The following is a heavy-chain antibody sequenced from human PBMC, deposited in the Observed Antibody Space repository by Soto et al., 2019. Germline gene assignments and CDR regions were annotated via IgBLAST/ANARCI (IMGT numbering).Heavy chain of an antibody. J-gene: IGHJ4*02. V-gene: IGHV3-7*05. D-gene: IGHD2-15*01. CDR1: GFTFRGYW. CDR2: IKQDGSEK. CDR3: ARGRGCSAGSCHNFDY. Sequence: EVQLVESGGGLVQPGGSLRLSCAASGFTFRGYWMSWVRQAPGKGLEWVAKIKQDGSEKYYVDSVKGRFTISRDNAKNSLYLQMNSLRADDTAMSYCARGRGCSAGSCHNFDYWGQGTLVTVSS.